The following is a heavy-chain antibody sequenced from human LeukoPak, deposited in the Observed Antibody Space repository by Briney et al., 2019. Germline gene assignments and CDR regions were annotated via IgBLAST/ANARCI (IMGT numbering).Heavy chain of an antibody. D-gene: IGHD2-21*02. CDR2: IDSDGSRT. CDR1: GFTFSTYW. CDR3: ARDFGGGDDC. J-gene: IGHJ4*02. Sequence: GGSLRLSCAASGFTFSTYWMHWVRQTPGKGLVWVSHIDSDGSRTNYGDSVKGRFTISRDNAKNTLYLQMNSLRAEDTAIYYCARDFGGGDDCWGQGTLVTVSS. V-gene: IGHV3-74*01.